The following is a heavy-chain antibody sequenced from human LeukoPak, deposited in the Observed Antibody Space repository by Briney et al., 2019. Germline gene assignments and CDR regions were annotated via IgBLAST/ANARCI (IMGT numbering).Heavy chain of an antibody. CDR3: AREVIAAAGNNWFDP. CDR1: GFTFSSYG. V-gene: IGHV3-33*01. CDR2: IWYDGSNK. J-gene: IGHJ5*02. D-gene: IGHD6-13*01. Sequence: PGRSLRLSCAASGFTFSSYGMHWVRQAPGKGLEWVAVIWYDGSNKYYADSVKGRFTISRDNSKNTLYLQMNSLRAEDTAVYYCAREVIAAAGNNWFDPWGQGTLVTVSS.